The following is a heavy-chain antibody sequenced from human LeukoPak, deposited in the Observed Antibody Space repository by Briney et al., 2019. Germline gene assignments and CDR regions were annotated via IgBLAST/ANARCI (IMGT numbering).Heavy chain of an antibody. V-gene: IGHV3-21*04. CDR2: ITSSGSYI. Sequence: GGSLRLSCAASAFSFSDYNMNWVRQAPGKGLEWVSSITSSGSYIYYADSVKGRFTISRDNAKNSLYLQLNSLRAEDTAVYYCAKTPGETYYDILTGYPAPYYFDYWGQGTLVTVSS. J-gene: IGHJ4*02. CDR1: AFSFSDYN. CDR3: AKTPGETYYDILTGYPAPYYFDY. D-gene: IGHD3-9*01.